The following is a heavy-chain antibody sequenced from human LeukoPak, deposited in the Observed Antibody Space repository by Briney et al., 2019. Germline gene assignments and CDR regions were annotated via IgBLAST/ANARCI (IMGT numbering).Heavy chain of an antibody. J-gene: IGHJ4*02. CDR1: GGSISSYY. CDR2: IYYSGST. D-gene: IGHD6-19*01. Sequence: SETLSLTCTVSGGSISSYYWSWIRQPPGKGLEWIGYIYYSGSTNYNPSLKSRVTTSVDTSKNQFSLKLSSVTAADTAVYYCARAYSSGWPAMIDYWGQGTLVTVSS. CDR3: ARAYSSGWPAMIDY. V-gene: IGHV4-59*01.